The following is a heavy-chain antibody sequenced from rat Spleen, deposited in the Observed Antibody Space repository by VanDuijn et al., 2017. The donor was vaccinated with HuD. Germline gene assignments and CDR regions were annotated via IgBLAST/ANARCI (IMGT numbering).Heavy chain of an antibody. D-gene: IGHD1-11*01. CDR3: TRDTPFNYGTVGDY. J-gene: IGHJ2*01. V-gene: IGHV5-31*01. Sequence: EVQLMESGGGLVQPGRSLKLSCVASGFTFNNYWMTWIRQAPGKGLEWVASITNTGGSTYYPDSVKGRFTISRDNAKSTLYLQMNSLRSEDTATYYCTRDTPFNYGTVGDYWGQGVMVTVSS. CDR2: ITNTGGST. CDR1: GFTFNNYW.